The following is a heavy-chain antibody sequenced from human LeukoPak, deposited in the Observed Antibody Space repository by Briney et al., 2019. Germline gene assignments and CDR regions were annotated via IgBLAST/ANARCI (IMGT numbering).Heavy chain of an antibody. CDR2: IYYSGST. CDR1: GGSISSGGYY. J-gene: IGHJ6*02. D-gene: IGHD7-27*01. Sequence: SETLSLTCTVSGGSISSGGYYWSWIRQHPGKGLEWIGYIYYSGSTYYNPSLKSRVTISVDTSKNQFSLKLSSVTAADTAVYYCARDSELNWGRNGMDVWGQGTTVTVSS. V-gene: IGHV4-31*03. CDR3: ARDSELNWGRNGMDV.